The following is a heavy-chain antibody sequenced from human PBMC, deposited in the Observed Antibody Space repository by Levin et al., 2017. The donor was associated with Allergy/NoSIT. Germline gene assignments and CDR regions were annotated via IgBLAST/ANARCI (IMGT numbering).Heavy chain of an antibody. CDR3: ARGLPLLQRCFDP. Sequence: SETLSLTCVVDGGPFGNYYWTWIRQPPGKGLEWIGEINHSGSTNYNPSLKSRVTILIDTSKNQYSLKLYSVTAADTAIYYCARGLPLLQRCFDPWGQGTLVTVSS. CDR2: INHSGST. D-gene: IGHD6-25*01. V-gene: IGHV4-34*01. CDR1: GGPFGNYY. J-gene: IGHJ5*02.